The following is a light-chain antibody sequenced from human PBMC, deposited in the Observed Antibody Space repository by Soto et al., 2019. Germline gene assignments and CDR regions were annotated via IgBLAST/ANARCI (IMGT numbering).Light chain of an antibody. J-gene: IGKJ4*01. Sequence: IVLTQSPATLYVSPGDTATLSCRTSQSLSSNVAWYQQRPRQAPRLLIYATSSRASDVPARFSGTGSGTEFTLTIASLQSEDFAIYYCQKYNHWTRRLSFGGGTKVEIX. CDR3: QKYNHWTRRLS. CDR1: QSLSSN. V-gene: IGKV3-15*01. CDR2: ATS.